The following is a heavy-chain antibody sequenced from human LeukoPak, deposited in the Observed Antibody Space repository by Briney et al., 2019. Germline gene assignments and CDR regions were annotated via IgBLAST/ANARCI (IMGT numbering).Heavy chain of an antibody. Sequence: GGSLRLSCAASGFTFVDYGMTWVRQAPGKGLEWVSVIYSGGSTYYADSVKGRFTISRDNSKNTLYLQMNSLRAEDTAVYYCASSIAARSYYYYYYYMDVWGKGTTVTVSS. D-gene: IGHD6-6*01. CDR2: IYSGGST. V-gene: IGHV3-53*01. J-gene: IGHJ6*03. CDR3: ASSIAARSYYYYYYYMDV. CDR1: GFTFVDYG.